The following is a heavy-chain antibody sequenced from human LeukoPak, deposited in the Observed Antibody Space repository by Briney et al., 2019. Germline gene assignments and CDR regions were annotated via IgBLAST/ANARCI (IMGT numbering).Heavy chain of an antibody. CDR3: TRDSWSINVLDI. V-gene: IGHV3-74*01. D-gene: IGHD2-21*01. J-gene: IGHJ3*02. Sequence: QTGGSLRLSCATSGFTFSYHWMHWVRQVAGKGLVWVSRINSDGSETKYEDSVKGRFTISRDNAKSTLYLQMNSLRADDTAIYFCTRDSWSINVLDIWGQGTMVTVSS. CDR1: GFTFSYHW. CDR2: INSDGSET.